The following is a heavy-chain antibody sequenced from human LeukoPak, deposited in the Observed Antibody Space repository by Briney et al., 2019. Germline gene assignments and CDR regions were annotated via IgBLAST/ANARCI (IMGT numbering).Heavy chain of an antibody. CDR2: IWYDGSNK. V-gene: IGHV3-33*06. Sequence: GGSLRLSCAASGFTFDDYAMHWVRQAPGKGLEWVAVIWYDGSNKYYADSVKGRFTISRDNSKNTLYLQMNSLRAEDTAVYYCVQGAVWGQGTLVTVSS. CDR1: GFTFDDYA. CDR3: VQGAV. J-gene: IGHJ4*02.